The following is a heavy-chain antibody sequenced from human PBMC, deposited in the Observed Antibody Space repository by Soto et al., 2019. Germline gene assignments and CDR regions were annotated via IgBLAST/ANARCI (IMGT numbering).Heavy chain of an antibody. CDR1: GFTFRNHG. D-gene: IGHD6-13*01. CDR2: IWYEGSNK. V-gene: IGHV3-33*01. CDR3: ARDIAARRLDY. Sequence: QVQLVESGGGVVQPGMSLRLSCAASGFTFRNHGMHWVRQAPGKGLEWVAVIWYEGSNKYYADSVKGRFTISRDNSKNKLYLQMNSLRAEDTAVYYCARDIAARRLDYWGQGTLVTVSS. J-gene: IGHJ4*02.